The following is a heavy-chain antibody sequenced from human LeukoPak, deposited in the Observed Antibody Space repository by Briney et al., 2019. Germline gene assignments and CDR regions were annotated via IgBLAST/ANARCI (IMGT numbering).Heavy chain of an antibody. CDR1: GGSISSYY. Sequence: SETLSLTCTVSGGSISSYYWSWIRQPPGKGLEWIGNIYYSGSTNYNPSLKSRVTISVDTSKNQFSLKLSSVTAADTAVYYCARTTEGYCRGRSCYSYYYYMDVWGKGTTVTVSS. CDR2: IYYSGST. J-gene: IGHJ6*03. CDR3: ARTTEGYCRGRSCYSYYYYMDV. V-gene: IGHV4-59*01. D-gene: IGHD2-15*01.